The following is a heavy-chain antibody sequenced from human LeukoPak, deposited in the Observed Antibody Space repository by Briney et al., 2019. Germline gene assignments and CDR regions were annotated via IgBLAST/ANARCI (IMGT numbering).Heavy chain of an antibody. CDR2: ISSSSSTI. D-gene: IGHD3-3*01. J-gene: IGHJ3*02. V-gene: IGHV3-48*01. Sequence: GGSPRLSCAASGFTFSSYSMNWVRQAPGKGLEWVSYISSSSSTIYYADSVKGRFTISRDNAKNSLYLQMNSLRAEDAAVYYCARDGSGYEAFDIWGQGTMVTVSS. CDR3: ARDGSGYEAFDI. CDR1: GFTFSSYS.